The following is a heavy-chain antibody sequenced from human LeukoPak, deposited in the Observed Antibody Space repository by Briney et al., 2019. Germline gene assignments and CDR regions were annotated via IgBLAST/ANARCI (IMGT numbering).Heavy chain of an antibody. CDR1: GGTFSSYT. CDR3: ARDQRYCSSPRCYYLFDP. D-gene: IGHD2-2*01. CDR2: IIPILGIA. Sequence: GSSVKVSWKASGGTFSSYTISWVRQAPGQGLEWMGRIIPILGIANYAQKFQGRVTITADKSTSTAYMELSSLRSEDTAVYYCARDQRYCSSPRCYYLFDPWGQGTLVTVSS. J-gene: IGHJ5*02. V-gene: IGHV1-69*04.